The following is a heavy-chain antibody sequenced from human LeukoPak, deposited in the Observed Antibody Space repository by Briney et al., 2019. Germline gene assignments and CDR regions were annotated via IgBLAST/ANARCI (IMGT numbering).Heavy chain of an antibody. V-gene: IGHV4-38-2*02. CDR1: GYSISSGYY. Sequence: PSETLSLTCTVSGYSISSGYYWGWIRQPPGKGLEWIGSIYHSGSTYYNPSLKGRVTISVDTSKNQFSLKLSSVTAADTAVYYCAMGGASDAFDIWGQGTMVTVSS. CDR3: AMGGASDAFDI. CDR2: IYHSGST. J-gene: IGHJ3*02. D-gene: IGHD3-16*01.